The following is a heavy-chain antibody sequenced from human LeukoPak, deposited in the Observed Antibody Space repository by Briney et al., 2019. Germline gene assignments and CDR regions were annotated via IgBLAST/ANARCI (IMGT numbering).Heavy chain of an antibody. CDR1: GFPFSSYA. CDR2: ISSNGDST. J-gene: IGHJ4*02. V-gene: IGHV3-64*01. D-gene: IGHD3/OR15-3a*01. Sequence: GGSLRLSRAASGFPFSSYAMHCVPDAPGKGREYVSDISSNGDSTHYTNSVKGRFTISRDNSQNTLYLHMGSLRAEDMAVFYFSRGGGLGRLVPGMIDFWGQGTLVTVSS. CDR3: SRGGGLGRLVPGMIDF.